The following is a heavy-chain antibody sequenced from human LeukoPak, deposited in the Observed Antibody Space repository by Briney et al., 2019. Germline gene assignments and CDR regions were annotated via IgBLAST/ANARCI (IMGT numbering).Heavy chain of an antibody. Sequence: GGSLRLSCAASGFTFSSYWMHWVRQAPGKGLVWVSRINSDGTSAIYADSVRGRFTIPRDNAKNTLYLQMNSLGDEDTAVYYCARVRVVPAGYFDTWGQGTLVTVSS. CDR1: GFTFSSYW. CDR3: ARVRVVPAGYFDT. CDR2: INSDGTSA. D-gene: IGHD2-2*01. J-gene: IGHJ4*02. V-gene: IGHV3-74*01.